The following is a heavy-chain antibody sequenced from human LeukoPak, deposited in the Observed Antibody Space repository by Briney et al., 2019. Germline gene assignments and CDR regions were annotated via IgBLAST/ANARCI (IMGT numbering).Heavy chain of an antibody. J-gene: IGHJ3*02. D-gene: IGHD3-10*01. V-gene: IGHV4-30-4*01. Sequence: SQTLSLTCTVSDGSTSSGDYYWSWIRQPPGKGLEWIGYIYYSGSTYYNPSLKSRVTISVDTSKNQFSLKLSSVTAADTAVYYCARAGSGMLRLDAFDIWGQGTMVTVSS. CDR1: DGSTSSGDYY. CDR2: IYYSGST. CDR3: ARAGSGMLRLDAFDI.